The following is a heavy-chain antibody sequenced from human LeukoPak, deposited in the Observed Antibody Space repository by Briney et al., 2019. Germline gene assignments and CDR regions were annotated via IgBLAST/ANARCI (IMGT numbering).Heavy chain of an antibody. J-gene: IGHJ6*02. Sequence: GGSLRLSCAASGSTFNRFAMHWVRQAPGKGQEWVAVISYDGSDKYYADSVKGRFTISRDNSKNTLYLQMNSLRVEDTAVFYCAQGGSEIYYYYHGMDVWGQGTTVTVSS. CDR1: GSTFNRFA. D-gene: IGHD3-10*01. CDR3: AQGGSEIYYYYHGMDV. V-gene: IGHV3-30*18. CDR2: ISYDGSDK.